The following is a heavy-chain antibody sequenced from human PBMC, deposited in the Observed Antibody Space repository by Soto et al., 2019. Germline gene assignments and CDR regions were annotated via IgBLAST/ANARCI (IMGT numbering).Heavy chain of an antibody. CDR2: LYDADGS. CDR1: GLTISGKKY. Sequence: DVQLVESGGGLIQPGESLRLSCAAFGLTISGKKYVAWVRQAPGKGLEWVSGLYDADGSFYADSVRGRFTTSSDSSKTTVYLQMNDLRPDDTAVYYCATWHESEHAYDVWGQGTTVTVSS. V-gene: IGHV3-53*01. CDR3: ATWHESEHAYDV. J-gene: IGHJ3*01.